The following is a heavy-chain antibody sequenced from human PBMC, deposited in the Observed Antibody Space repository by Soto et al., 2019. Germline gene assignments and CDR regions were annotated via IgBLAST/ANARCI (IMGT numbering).Heavy chain of an antibody. CDR1: GGSISNYY. CDR2: VHYTGST. Sequence: SETLSLTCTVSGGSISNYYGTWIRQPPGKGLEWVGYVHYTGSTRYNPSLESRVTISIDTSKNQFSLRLSSVTAADTAVYYCARFCSNARCPDYWGPGTLVTVSS. D-gene: IGHD2-8*01. CDR3: ARFCSNARCPDY. V-gene: IGHV4-59*01. J-gene: IGHJ4*02.